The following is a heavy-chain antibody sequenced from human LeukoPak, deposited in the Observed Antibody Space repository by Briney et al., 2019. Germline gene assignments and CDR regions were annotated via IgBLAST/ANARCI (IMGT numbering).Heavy chain of an antibody. V-gene: IGHV3-9*01. D-gene: IGHD3-22*01. CDR2: ISWNSGTI. J-gene: IGHJ4*02. CDR1: GFTFDEYA. Sequence: GGSLRLSCAASGFTFDEYAMHWVRQVPGKGLAWVSGISWNSGTIDYADSVKGRFIISRDNAKNSLYLQMNSLRAEDTALYYCAKDIEPRDSSGLDYWGQGTLVTVSS. CDR3: AKDIEPRDSSGLDY.